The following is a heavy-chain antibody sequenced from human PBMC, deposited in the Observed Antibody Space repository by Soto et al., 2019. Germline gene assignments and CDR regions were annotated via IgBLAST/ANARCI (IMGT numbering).Heavy chain of an antibody. Sequence: SSETLSLTCTVSGASNSRYYWRWIGQSPGKGLEWIGYMYYSGNANYNPSLRSRITISVDTSKNQFSLNLNSVTAADTAVYYCAREYPVHSAYFDYWGQGILVTVS. CDR2: MYYSGNA. J-gene: IGHJ4*02. CDR3: AREYPVHSAYFDY. CDR1: GASNSRYY. D-gene: IGHD1-26*01. V-gene: IGHV4-59*01.